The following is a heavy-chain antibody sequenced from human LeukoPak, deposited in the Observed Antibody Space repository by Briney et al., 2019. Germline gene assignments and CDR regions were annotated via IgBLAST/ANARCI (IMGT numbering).Heavy chain of an antibody. J-gene: IGHJ5*02. CDR2: ISGSGGST. CDR3: AKDRAVAGSPWFDP. D-gene: IGHD6-19*01. V-gene: IGHV3-23*01. Sequence: PGGTLRLSCAASGFTFSSYGMSWVRQAPGKGLEWVSAISGSGGSTYYADSVKGRFTISRDNSKNTLYLQMNSLRAEDTAVYYCAKDRAVAGSPWFDPWGQGTLVTVSS. CDR1: GFTFSSYG.